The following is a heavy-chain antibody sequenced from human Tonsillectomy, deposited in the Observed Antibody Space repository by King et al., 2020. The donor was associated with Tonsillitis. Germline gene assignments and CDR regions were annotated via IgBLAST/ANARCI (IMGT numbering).Heavy chain of an antibody. D-gene: IGHD4-17*01. Sequence: VQLVESGGGLVQPGGSLRLSCAASGFTFSTYWMSWVCQAPGQGLEWVATIKQDASMGYYVDSVKGRFTISREHARSSLYLQMNSLRVEDTAVYFCSGRDYGDYDVSWGQGTLVTVSS. V-gene: IGHV3-7*01. CDR1: GFTFSTYW. CDR2: IKQDASMG. CDR3: SGRDYGDYDVS. J-gene: IGHJ5*02.